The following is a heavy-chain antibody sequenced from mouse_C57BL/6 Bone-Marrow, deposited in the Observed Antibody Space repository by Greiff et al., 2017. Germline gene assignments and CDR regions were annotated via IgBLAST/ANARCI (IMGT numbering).Heavy chain of an antibody. Sequence: GGGLVQPKGSLKLSCAASGFSFNTYAMNWVRQAPGKGLEWVARIRSKSNNYATYYADSVKDRFTISRDDSESMLYLQMHNLKTEDTAKYYCVRQTTVGFDYWGQGTTTIVSA. J-gene: IGHJ2*01. CDR2: IRSKSNNYAT. CDR1: GFSFNTYA. CDR3: VRQTTVGFDY. D-gene: IGHD1-1*01. V-gene: IGHV10-1*01.